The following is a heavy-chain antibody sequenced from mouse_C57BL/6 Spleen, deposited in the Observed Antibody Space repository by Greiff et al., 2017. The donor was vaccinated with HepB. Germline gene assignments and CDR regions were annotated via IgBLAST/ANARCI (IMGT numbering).Heavy chain of an antibody. D-gene: IGHD2-1*01. CDR1: GFTFSDYG. CDR2: ISSGSSTI. V-gene: IGHV5-17*01. CDR3: ANDGNYYAMDY. Sequence: EVNVVESGGGLVKPGGSLKLSCAASGFTFSDYGMHWVRQAPEKGLEWVAYISSGSSTIYYADTVKGRFTISRDNAKNTLFLQMTSLMSEDTAMYYCANDGNYYAMDYWGQGTSVTVSS. J-gene: IGHJ4*01.